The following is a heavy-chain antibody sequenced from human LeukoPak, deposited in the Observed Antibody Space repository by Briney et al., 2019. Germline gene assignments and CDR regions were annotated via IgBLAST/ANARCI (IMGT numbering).Heavy chain of an antibody. D-gene: IGHD4-23*01. V-gene: IGHV3-30*02. Sequence: GGSLRLSCTTSGFTFSFYGMHWVRQVPGKGLEWVSFIWNDGSHKNYADSVKGRFTISRDNSMHTLYLQMNRLRREDTAVYYCAKITKDGNAEKVWGKGTVVTVSS. CDR3: AKITKDGNAEKV. J-gene: IGHJ6*04. CDR2: IWNDGSHK. CDR1: GFTFSFYG.